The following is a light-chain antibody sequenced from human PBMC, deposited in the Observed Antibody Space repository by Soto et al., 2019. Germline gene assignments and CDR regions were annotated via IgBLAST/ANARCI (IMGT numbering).Light chain of an antibody. V-gene: IGLV1-40*01. CDR2: GDN. CDR1: CSNIGAGYD. J-gene: IGLJ3*02. CDR3: QSYDSSLSAWV. Sequence: QSVLTQPPSVSGAPGQRVTISCTGSCSNIGAGYDVHWYQQLPGTAPKLLIYGDNNRPSGVPDRFSGSKSGTSASLAITGLQAEDEADYYCQSYDSSLSAWVFGGGTKLTVL.